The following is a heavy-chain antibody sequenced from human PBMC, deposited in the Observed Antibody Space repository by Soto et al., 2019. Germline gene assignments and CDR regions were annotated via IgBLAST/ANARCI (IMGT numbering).Heavy chain of an antibody. J-gene: IGHJ4*02. Sequence: EVQLVESGGGLVQPGGSLRLSCAASGFTFSSYWMSWVRQAPRKGLEWVANIKQDGSEKYYVDSVKGRFTISRDNAKNSLYLQMNSLRAEDTAVYYCARDSDYGDYYFDYWGQGTLVTVSS. D-gene: IGHD4-17*01. V-gene: IGHV3-7*01. CDR3: ARDSDYGDYYFDY. CDR2: IKQDGSEK. CDR1: GFTFSSYW.